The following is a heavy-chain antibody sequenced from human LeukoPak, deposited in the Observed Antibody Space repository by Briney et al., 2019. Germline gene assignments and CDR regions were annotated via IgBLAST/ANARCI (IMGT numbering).Heavy chain of an antibody. Sequence: PGRSLRLSCAGSRFTFSSHAMHWVHRTPGEGLEWWAFISKDGSNEYYADSVKGRFTISRDNSKNTLYLQMNSLRAEYTAVYYCARDGDYGDYVGYFDYWGQGTLVTVSS. V-gene: IGHV3-30-3*01. CDR3: ARDGDYGDYVGYFDY. J-gene: IGHJ4*02. CDR1: RFTFSSHA. CDR2: ISKDGSNE. D-gene: IGHD4-17*01.